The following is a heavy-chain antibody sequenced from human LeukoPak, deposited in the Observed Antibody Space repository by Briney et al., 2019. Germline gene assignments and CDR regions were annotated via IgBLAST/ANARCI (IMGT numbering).Heavy chain of an antibody. Sequence: GGSLRLSCAASGFTFSSYAMHWVRQAPGKGLEWVAVISYDGSNKYYADSVKGRFTISRDNSKNTLYLQMNSLRAEVTAVYYCARWGTTKDIVVVPAIYGMDVWGQGTTVTVSS. J-gene: IGHJ6*02. CDR1: GFTFSSYA. D-gene: IGHD2-2*01. CDR3: ARWGTTKDIVVVPAIYGMDV. CDR2: ISYDGSNK. V-gene: IGHV3-30*04.